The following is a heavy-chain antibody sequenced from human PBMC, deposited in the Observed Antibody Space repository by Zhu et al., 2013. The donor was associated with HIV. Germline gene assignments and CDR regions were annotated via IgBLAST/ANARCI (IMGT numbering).Heavy chain of an antibody. D-gene: IGHD3-10*01. CDR2: INPDSGGT. Sequence: QVQLVQSGAEVKKPGASVKVSCKASGYTFTDYYMHWVRQAPGQGLEWMGWINPDSGGTNYAQKFQGRVTMTRDTSTSTVYMELSSLRSEDTAIYYCARGSRGSPHSLRDYWGQGTLVTVSS. V-gene: IGHV1-2*02. CDR1: GYTFTDYY. CDR3: ARGSRGSPHSLRDY. J-gene: IGHJ4*02.